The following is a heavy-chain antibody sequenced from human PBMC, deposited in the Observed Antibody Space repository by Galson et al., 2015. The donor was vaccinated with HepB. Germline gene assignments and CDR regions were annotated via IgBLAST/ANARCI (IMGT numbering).Heavy chain of an antibody. J-gene: IGHJ3*02. D-gene: IGHD1-26*01. CDR2: ISTYNGNT. CDR1: SYAFSSYHFTNFG. V-gene: IGHV1-18*01. CDR3: ARDLGDFEEWDVRTHAFEI. Sequence: SVKVSCKASSYAFSSYHFTNFGISWVRQPPGQGPEWKGWISTYNGNTHHAQKPQARITMTTDTSTSTVYMELRSLRSDDTAVYYCARDLGDFEEWDVRTHAFEIWGQGTIVTVSS.